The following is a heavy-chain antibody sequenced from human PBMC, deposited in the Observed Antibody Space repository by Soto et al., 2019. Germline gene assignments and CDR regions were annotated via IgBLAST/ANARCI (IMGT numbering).Heavy chain of an antibody. J-gene: IGHJ4*02. CDR3: ARTIVVVVPDNFDH. D-gene: IGHD3-22*01. Sequence: GGSLRLSCAASGFTIGDYWMSRVRQAPGKGLEWVANIKQDGSEKYYVDSVKGRFTISRDSAKNSLYLQMNSLRGEDTAVYYCARTIVVVVPDNFDHWGQGTLVTVSS. CDR2: IKQDGSEK. V-gene: IGHV3-7*01. CDR1: GFTIGDYW.